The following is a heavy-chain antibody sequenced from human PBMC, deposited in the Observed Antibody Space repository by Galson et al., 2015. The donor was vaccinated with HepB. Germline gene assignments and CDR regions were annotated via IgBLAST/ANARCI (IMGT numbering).Heavy chain of an antibody. J-gene: IGHJ4*02. V-gene: IGHV1-3*01. Sequence: SVKVSCKASGYSFISYAMHWVRQAPGHRLEWMGWINGGNGNTKYSQNFQGRITFTRDTSASTVYMELSSLRSEDTAVYYCARDPVPAGYMSGWYYFDYWGQGTLVTVSS. D-gene: IGHD6-19*01. CDR2: INGGNGNT. CDR1: GYSFISYA. CDR3: ARDPVPAGYMSGWYYFDY.